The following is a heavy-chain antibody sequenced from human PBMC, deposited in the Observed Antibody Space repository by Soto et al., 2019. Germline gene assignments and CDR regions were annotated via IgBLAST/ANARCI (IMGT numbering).Heavy chain of an antibody. CDR1: GFTFSSYA. CDR2: ISYDGSNK. J-gene: IGHJ6*02. Sequence: GGSLRLSCAASGFTFSSYAMHWVRQAPGKGLEWVAVISYDGSNKYYADSVKGRFTISRDNSKNTLYLQMNSLRAEDTAVYYCARPFASDYYDFWSSLPLRRNSRYYYYGMDVWGQGTTVTVSS. V-gene: IGHV3-30-3*01. D-gene: IGHD3-3*01. CDR3: ARPFASDYYDFWSSLPLRRNSRYYYYGMDV.